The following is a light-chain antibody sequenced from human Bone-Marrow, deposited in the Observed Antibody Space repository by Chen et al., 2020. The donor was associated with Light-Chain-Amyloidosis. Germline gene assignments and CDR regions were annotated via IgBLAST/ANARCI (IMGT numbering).Light chain of an antibody. CDR2: EHD. V-gene: IGLV6-57*01. CDR3: QSYQGSSQGV. CDR1: RGSIATNY. Sequence: NFMLTERHSVSDSPGKTVMITCTSSRGSIATNYVQWYQQRPGSSPTTVIYEHDQRPSGVPDRFSGSIVRSSNSDTLSISGLKTEDEADYYCQSYQGSSQGVFGGGTKLPV. J-gene: IGLJ3*02.